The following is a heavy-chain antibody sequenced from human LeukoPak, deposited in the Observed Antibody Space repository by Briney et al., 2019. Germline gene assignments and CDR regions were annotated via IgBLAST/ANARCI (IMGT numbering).Heavy chain of an antibody. CDR3: ARENYYDLPAAFDI. Sequence: ASVTVSCKASGYTFTTYSMNWVRQAPGQGLEWMGWINTNTGNPTYARGFAGRFVFSLDTSVSTAFLQISSLKAEDTAIYYCARENYYDLPAAFDIWGQGTMVTVSS. J-gene: IGHJ3*02. CDR2: INTNTGNP. D-gene: IGHD3-22*01. V-gene: IGHV7-4-1*02. CDR1: GYTFTTYS.